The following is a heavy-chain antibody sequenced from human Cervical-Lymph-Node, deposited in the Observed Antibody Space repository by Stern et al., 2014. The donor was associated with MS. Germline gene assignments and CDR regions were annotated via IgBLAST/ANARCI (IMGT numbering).Heavy chain of an antibody. Sequence: ESGPALVKPTQTLTLTCTFSGFSLSTSGMRVSWIRQPPGKALEWLARIDWDDDKFYSTSLKTRLTISKDTSKNQVVLTMTNMDPVDTATYYCTRGATRYYFDYWGQGTLVTVSS. CDR3: TRGATRYYFDY. D-gene: IGHD1-1*01. V-gene: IGHV2-70*04. CDR2: IDWDDDK. CDR1: GFSLSTSGMR. J-gene: IGHJ4*02.